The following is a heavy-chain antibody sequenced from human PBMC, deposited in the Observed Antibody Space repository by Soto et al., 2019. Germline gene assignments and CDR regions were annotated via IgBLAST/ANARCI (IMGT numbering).Heavy chain of an antibody. CDR3: ARVAITVGGVIYDLLGWFVP. V-gene: IGHV1-69*12. J-gene: IGHJ5*02. Sequence: QVQLVQSGAEVKKPGSSVKVSCKASGGTFSSYAISWVRQAPGQGLEWMGGIIPIFGTANYAQKFQGRVTITAAESTSIAYLRLSSLSSEDTAVYYCARVAITVGGVIYDLLGWFVPWGQGTLVTVSS. CDR2: IIPIFGTA. D-gene: IGHD3-16*02. CDR1: GGTFSSYA.